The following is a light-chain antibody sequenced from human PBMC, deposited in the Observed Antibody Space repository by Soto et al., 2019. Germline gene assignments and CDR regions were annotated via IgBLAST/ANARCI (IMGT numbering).Light chain of an antibody. V-gene: IGKV3-20*01. CDR3: QPYCTSGT. CDR1: QNVSNNY. J-gene: IGKJ1*01. Sequence: LIPSARTRALYAKERAIRCCRVSQNVSNNYLAWYQQKPGQAPRLLIYGASSRATGIPDRFSGRGSGTDFTLTICRQAPEDFLVYYCQPYCTSGTFARGTKVDIK. CDR2: GAS.